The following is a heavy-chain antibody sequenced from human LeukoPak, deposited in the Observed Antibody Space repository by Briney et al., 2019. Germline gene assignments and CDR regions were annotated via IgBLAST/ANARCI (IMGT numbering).Heavy chain of an antibody. CDR2: IKQDGSEK. D-gene: IGHD1-7*01. J-gene: IGHJ4*02. Sequence: PGGSLRLSCAASGFTFCRYWMIWVRQAPGKGLEWVANIKQDGSEKYYVDSVKGRFTISRDNAKNSLYLQMNSLRAEDTAVYYCTRDVPPRTTSAGRDYFDYWGQGTLVTVSS. V-gene: IGHV3-7*01. CDR3: TRDVPPRTTSAGRDYFDY. CDR1: GFTFCRYW.